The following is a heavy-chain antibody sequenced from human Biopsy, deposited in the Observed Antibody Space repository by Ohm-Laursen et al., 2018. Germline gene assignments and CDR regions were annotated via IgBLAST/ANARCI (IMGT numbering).Heavy chain of an antibody. CDR3: ARDRRGHYQFDS. V-gene: IGHV3-33*01. J-gene: IGHJ4*02. Sequence: SLRLSCAASGFIFKSYGMHWVRQAPGKGLEWVALIWYDGSDQYYADSVKGRFTISRDNSKNTVYLQMNSLRAEDTAVYYCARDRRGHYQFDSWGQGTRVTVSS. D-gene: IGHD2-2*01. CDR1: GFIFKSYG. CDR2: IWYDGSDQ.